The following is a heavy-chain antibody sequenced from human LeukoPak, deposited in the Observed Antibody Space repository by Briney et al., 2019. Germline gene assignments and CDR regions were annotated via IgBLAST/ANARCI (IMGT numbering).Heavy chain of an antibody. J-gene: IGHJ6*03. V-gene: IGHV4-34*01. Sequence: SETLSLTCAVYGGSFSGYYWSWIRQPPGKGLEWIGEITHTGSTNYNPSLKSRVTISVDTSKNQFSLKLSSVTAAGTAVYYCARSYSRFYYYYMDVWGKGTTVTVSS. CDR2: ITHTGST. D-gene: IGHD6-13*01. CDR1: GGSFSGYY. CDR3: ARSYSRFYYYYMDV.